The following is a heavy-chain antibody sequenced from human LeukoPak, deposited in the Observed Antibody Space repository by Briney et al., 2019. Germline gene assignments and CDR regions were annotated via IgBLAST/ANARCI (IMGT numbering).Heavy chain of an antibody. CDR1: GFTVSNNY. Sequence: HPGGSLRLSCAASGFTVSNNYMNWVRQAPGKGLEWVSAIYSGGSTYYADSVKGRFTISRDNSKNTLYLQMNSLRAEDTAVYYCAKPSKTYSSSWYRYYMDVWGKGTTVTVSS. CDR2: IYSGGST. V-gene: IGHV3-53*01. CDR3: AKPSKTYSSSWYRYYMDV. J-gene: IGHJ6*03. D-gene: IGHD6-13*01.